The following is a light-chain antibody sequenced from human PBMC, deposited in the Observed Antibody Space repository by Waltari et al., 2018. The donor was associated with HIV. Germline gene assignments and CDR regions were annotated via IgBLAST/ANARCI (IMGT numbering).Light chain of an antibody. Sequence: SYVLTQPPSESVAPGQTARVTCGGQNVGSNSVHWYQQKAGQPPTLVLYDDTDRPSGIQERFSGSKSGNTATRTISRVEVGDEADYYCHVWDSAGDGHVFGSGTKVTV. J-gene: IGLJ1*01. CDR1: NVGSNS. V-gene: IGLV3-21*02. CDR3: HVWDSAGDGHV. CDR2: DDT.